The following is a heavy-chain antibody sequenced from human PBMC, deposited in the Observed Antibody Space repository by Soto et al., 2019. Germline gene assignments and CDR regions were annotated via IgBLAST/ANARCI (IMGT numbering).Heavy chain of an antibody. CDR3: ARGGGVYYFDY. V-gene: IGHV4-59*01. CDR2: IYYGGIT. J-gene: IGHJ4*02. Sequence: PSETLSLTCTVSGGSISSYYWSWIRQPPGKGLEWIGYIYYGGITDYNPSLKSRVTISVDTSKSQFSLKLSSVTAADTAVYYCARGGGVYYFDYWGQGTLVTVSS. D-gene: IGHD2-8*02. CDR1: GGSISSYY.